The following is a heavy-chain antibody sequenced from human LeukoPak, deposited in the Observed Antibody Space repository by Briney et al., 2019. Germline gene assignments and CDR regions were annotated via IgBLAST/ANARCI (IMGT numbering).Heavy chain of an antibody. V-gene: IGHV3-23*01. CDR1: GFTFSSYG. CDR3: AKARTMIVVLYYFDY. D-gene: IGHD3-22*01. CDR2: ISGSGGST. J-gene: IGHJ4*02. Sequence: GGSLRLSCAASGFTFSSYGMSWVRQAPGKGLEWVSAISGSGGSTYYADSVKGRFTISRDNSKNTLYLQMNSLRAEDTAVYYCAKARTMIVVLYYFDYWGQGTLVTVSS.